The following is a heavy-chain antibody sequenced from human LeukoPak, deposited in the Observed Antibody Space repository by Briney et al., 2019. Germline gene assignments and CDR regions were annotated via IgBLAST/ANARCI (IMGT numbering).Heavy chain of an antibody. CDR2: INHIGST. J-gene: IGHJ4*02. CDR1: GGSFSGYY. V-gene: IGHV4-34*01. D-gene: IGHD1-1*01. Sequence: SETLSLTCAVYGGSFSGYYWSWIRQPPGKGLEWIGEINHIGSTNYNPSLKSRVTISVDTSKNQFSLKLSSVTAADTAVYYCASLGTTGTTFDYWGQGTLVTVSS. CDR3: ASLGTTGTTFDY.